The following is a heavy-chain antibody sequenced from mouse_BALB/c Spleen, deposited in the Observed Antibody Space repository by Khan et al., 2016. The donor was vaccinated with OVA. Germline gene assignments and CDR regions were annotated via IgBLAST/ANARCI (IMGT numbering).Heavy chain of an antibody. J-gene: IGHJ4*01. V-gene: IGHV2-6-4*01. Sequence: QVQLKQSGPGLVAPSQSLSITCTVSGFSLSRYNIHWVRQPPGKGLEWLGMIWGGGGTDYNSTLKIRLSIIKDNSNSQVFLKMNSLQTDDTAMYFCDRADYRYDGYYAMDDWGQGTSVTVSS. D-gene: IGHD2-14*01. CDR1: GFSLSRYN. CDR3: DRADYRYDGYYAMDD. CDR2: IWGGGGT.